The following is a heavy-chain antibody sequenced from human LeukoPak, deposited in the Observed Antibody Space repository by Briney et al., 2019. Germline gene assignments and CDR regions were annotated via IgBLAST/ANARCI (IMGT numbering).Heavy chain of an antibody. CDR3: ARKVLRYFDWPVHYYYYYYMDV. V-gene: IGHV4-34*01. CDR2: INHSGST. CDR1: GGAFSGYY. D-gene: IGHD3-9*01. J-gene: IGHJ6*03. Sequence: SETLSLTCAVYGGAFSGYYWSWIRQPPGKGLEWIGEINHSGSTNYNPSLKSRVTISVGTSKNQFSLKLSSVTAADTAVYYCARKVLRYFDWPVHYYYYYYMDVWGKGTTVTISS.